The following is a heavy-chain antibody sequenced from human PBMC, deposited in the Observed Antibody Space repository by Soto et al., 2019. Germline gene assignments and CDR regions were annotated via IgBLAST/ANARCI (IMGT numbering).Heavy chain of an antibody. Sequence: QVQLQESGPGLVKPSQTLSLTCTVSGGSISSGGYYWSWIRQHPGKGLEWIGYIYYSGSTYYNPSLKSRVTXSXDSXKNQFSLKLSSVTAADTAVYDCARGGIAAAAPPDYWGQGTLVTVSS. D-gene: IGHD6-13*01. V-gene: IGHV4-31*03. CDR2: IYYSGST. CDR1: GGSISSGGYY. CDR3: ARGGIAAAAPPDY. J-gene: IGHJ4*02.